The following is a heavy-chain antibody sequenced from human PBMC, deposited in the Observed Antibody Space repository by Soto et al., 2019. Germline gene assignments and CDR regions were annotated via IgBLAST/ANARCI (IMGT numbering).Heavy chain of an antibody. CDR1: GGSFSGYY. D-gene: IGHD6-13*01. CDR2: INHSGST. V-gene: IGHV4-34*01. CDR3: ARGRTKQLVRGCAFDI. Sequence: QVQLQQWGAGLLKPSETLSLTCAVYGGSFSGYYWSWIRQPPGKGLEWIGEINHSGSTNYNPSLKSRVTISVDTSKNQFSLKLSSVTAADTAVYYCARGRTKQLVRGCAFDIWGQGTMVTVSS. J-gene: IGHJ3*02.